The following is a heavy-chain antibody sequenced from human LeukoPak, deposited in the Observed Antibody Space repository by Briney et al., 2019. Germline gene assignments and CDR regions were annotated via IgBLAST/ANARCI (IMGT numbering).Heavy chain of an antibody. CDR3: VISAELFYFDY. CDR2: ISGGSSFT. V-gene: IGHV3-21*01. CDR1: GFTVSSNY. J-gene: IGHJ4*02. D-gene: IGHD1-26*01. Sequence: GGSLRLSCAASGFTVSSNYMSWVRQAPGKGLEWVSYISGGSSFTYYVDSVKGRFTISRDNAKNSLYLQMNSLRAEDTAVYYCVISAELFYFDYWGQGTLVTVSS.